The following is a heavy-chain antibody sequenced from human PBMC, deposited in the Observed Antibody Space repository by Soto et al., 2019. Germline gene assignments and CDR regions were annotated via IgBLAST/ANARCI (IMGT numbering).Heavy chain of an antibody. Sequence: HPGGSLRLSCAASGFTFSIYWMHWVRQAPGKGLVWVSRINSAGTTTTYADSMKGRFTISRDNAKNTLYLQMNSLRAEDTAVYYCARGDTAMVIDYWGQGTQVTSPQ. J-gene: IGHJ4*02. D-gene: IGHD5-18*01. V-gene: IGHV3-74*01. CDR1: GFTFSIYW. CDR2: INSAGTTT. CDR3: ARGDTAMVIDY.